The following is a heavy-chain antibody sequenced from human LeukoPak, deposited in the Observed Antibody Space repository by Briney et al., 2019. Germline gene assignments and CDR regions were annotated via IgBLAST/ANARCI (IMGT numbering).Heavy chain of an antibody. D-gene: IGHD3-9*01. Sequence: SQTPSLTCAISGDSVSSNSAAWNWIRQSPSRGLEWLGRTYYRSKWYNDYAVSVKSRITINPDTSKNQFSLQLNSVTPEDTAVYYCARGYYDILTGYYPFDYWGQGTLVTVSS. CDR1: GDSVSSNSAA. V-gene: IGHV6-1*01. CDR2: TYYRSKWYN. CDR3: ARGYYDILTGYYPFDY. J-gene: IGHJ4*02.